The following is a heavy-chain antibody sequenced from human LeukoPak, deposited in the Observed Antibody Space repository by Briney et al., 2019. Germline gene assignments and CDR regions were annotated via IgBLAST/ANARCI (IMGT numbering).Heavy chain of an antibody. J-gene: IGHJ4*02. CDR1: GGSISSGGYS. V-gene: IGHV4-30-2*01. Sequence: PSQTLSLTCAVSGGSISSGGYSWSWIRQPPGKGLEWIGYIYHSGSTYYNPSLKSRVTISVDRSKNQFSLKLSSVTAADTAVYYCARTGTAMVTFDYWGQGTLVTVSS. D-gene: IGHD5-18*01. CDR3: ARTGTAMVTFDY. CDR2: IYHSGST.